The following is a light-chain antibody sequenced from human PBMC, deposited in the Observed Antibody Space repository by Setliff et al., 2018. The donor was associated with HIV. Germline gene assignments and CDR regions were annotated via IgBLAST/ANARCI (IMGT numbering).Light chain of an antibody. Sequence: QSALTQPASVSGSPGQSITISCTGSATDVGNYESVSWYQHHPGEVPKLIIYDVNKRPSGISSRFSGSKTGNSASLTISGLHTEDEADYYCCSYVFGDTWIFGGGTK. CDR3: CSYVFGDTWI. CDR1: ATDVGNYES. J-gene: IGLJ2*01. V-gene: IGLV2-23*02. CDR2: DVN.